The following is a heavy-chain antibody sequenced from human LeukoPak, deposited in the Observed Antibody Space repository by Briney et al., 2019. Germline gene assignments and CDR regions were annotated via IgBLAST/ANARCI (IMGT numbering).Heavy chain of an antibody. D-gene: IGHD3-22*01. CDR1: GFAFSTHA. Sequence: GGSLRLSCAASGFAFSTHAMHRVRQAPGKGLEWVAVISYDGSSKYYADSVKGRFTISRDDSKSTLYLQMNSLRPDDTAMYCCARDLGYESNGYVPGYWGQGTLVTVSS. J-gene: IGHJ4*02. V-gene: IGHV3-30-3*01. CDR3: ARDLGYESNGYVPGY. CDR2: ISYDGSSK.